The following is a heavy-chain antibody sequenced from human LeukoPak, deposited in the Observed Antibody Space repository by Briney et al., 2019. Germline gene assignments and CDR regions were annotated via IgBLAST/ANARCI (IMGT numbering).Heavy chain of an antibody. J-gene: IGHJ6*03. CDR1: GGSISSYY. CDR2: IYTSGST. Sequence: SETLSLTCTVSGGSISSYYWSWIRQPAGKGLEWIGRIYTSGSTNYNPSLKSRVTMSVDTSKNQFSLKLSSVTAADTAVYYCAREELDYYDSSGYLYYYYMDVWGKGTTVTISS. D-gene: IGHD3-22*01. V-gene: IGHV4-4*07. CDR3: AREELDYYDSSGYLYYYYMDV.